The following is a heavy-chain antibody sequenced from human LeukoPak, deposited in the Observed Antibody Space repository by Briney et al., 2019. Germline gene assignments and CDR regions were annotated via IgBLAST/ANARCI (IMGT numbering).Heavy chain of an antibody. CDR1: GFTFSSYG. CDR3: ARDYEEFLTRYYFDN. D-gene: IGHD3-10*01. V-gene: IGHV3-33*01. Sequence: AGTLRLSCAASGFTFSSYGMRWVRQAPGKGLEWVGVIWYDGSNKYYADSVKRRFISSRANTKNTLYLQMNSMSADDAAEYYCARDYEEFLTRYYFDNWGQGTLVTVSS. CDR2: IWYDGSNK. J-gene: IGHJ4*02.